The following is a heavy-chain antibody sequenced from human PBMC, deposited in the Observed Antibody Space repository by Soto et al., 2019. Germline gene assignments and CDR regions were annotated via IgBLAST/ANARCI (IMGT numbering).Heavy chain of an antibody. V-gene: IGHV1-3*01. J-gene: IGHJ4*01. Sequence: ASVKVSCKTSGYSFIKNAIHWVRQAPGQRPEWMGWINVGTDKTKYSEKFQGRVKITTDTSASTAYMELNRLGYEDTAVYYCARLEAGVKLDYWAHGTPVTVCS. D-gene: IGHD2-2*03. CDR2: INVGTDKT. CDR1: GYSFIKNA. CDR3: ARLEAGVKLDY.